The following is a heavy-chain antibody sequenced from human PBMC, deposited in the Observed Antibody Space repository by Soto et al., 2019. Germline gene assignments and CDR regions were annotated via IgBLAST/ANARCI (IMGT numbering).Heavy chain of an antibody. CDR3: ASGILRRGYYYYGMDV. CDR2: IYHSGST. J-gene: IGHJ6*02. D-gene: IGHD1-26*01. V-gene: IGHV4-30-2*01. CDR1: GGSISSGGYS. Sequence: QLQLQESGSGLVKPSQTLSLTCAVSGGSISSGGYSWSWIRQPPGKGLEWIGYIYHSGSTYYNPSLKSRVTISVDRSKNQFSLKLSSVTAADTAVYYCASGILRRGYYYYGMDVWGQGTTVTVSS.